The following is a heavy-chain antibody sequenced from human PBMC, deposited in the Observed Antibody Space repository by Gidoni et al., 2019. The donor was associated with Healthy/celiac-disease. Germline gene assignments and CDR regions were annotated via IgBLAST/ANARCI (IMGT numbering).Heavy chain of an antibody. J-gene: IGHJ4*02. CDR2: IYYSGST. CDR1: GGSISSYY. CDR3: AGRRAGYRGWAFDY. D-gene: IGHD5-12*01. Sequence: QVQLQESGPGLVKPSETLSLTCPVSGGSISSYYWSWIRQPPGKGLEWIGYIYYSGSTTYNPSLKSRVTISVDTSKNQFSLKLSSVTAADTAVYYCAGRRAGYRGWAFDYWGQGTLVTVSS. V-gene: IGHV4-59*01.